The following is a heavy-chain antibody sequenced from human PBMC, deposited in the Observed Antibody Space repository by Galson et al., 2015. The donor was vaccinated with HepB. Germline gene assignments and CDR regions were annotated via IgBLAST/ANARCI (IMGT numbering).Heavy chain of an antibody. V-gene: IGHV1-69*13. CDR3: ARGPKYYDILTGFDY. CDR1: GGTFSSYA. J-gene: IGHJ4*02. CDR2: IIPIFGTA. Sequence: SVKVSCKASGGTFSSYAISWVRQAPGQGLEWMGGIIPIFGTANYAQKFQGRVTITADESTSTAYMEPSSLRSEDTAVYYCARGPKYYDILTGFDYWGQGTLVTVSS. D-gene: IGHD3-9*01.